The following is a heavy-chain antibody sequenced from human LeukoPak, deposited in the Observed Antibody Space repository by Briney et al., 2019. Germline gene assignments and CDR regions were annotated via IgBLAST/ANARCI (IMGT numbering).Heavy chain of an antibody. Sequence: GASVKVSCKASGYTFTSYYMHWVRQAPGQGLEWMGWINTNTGNPTYAQGFTGRFVFSLDTSVSTAYLQISSLKAEDTAVYYCARQTYGAVAGLGYYYYYYMDVWGKGTTVTVSS. D-gene: IGHD6-19*01. V-gene: IGHV7-4-1*02. CDR1: GYTFTSYY. CDR2: INTNTGNP. J-gene: IGHJ6*03. CDR3: ARQTYGAVAGLGYYYYYYMDV.